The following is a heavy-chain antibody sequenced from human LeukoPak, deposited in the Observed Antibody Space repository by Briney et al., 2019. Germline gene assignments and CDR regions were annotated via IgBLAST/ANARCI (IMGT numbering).Heavy chain of an antibody. CDR2: IQNSGTT. D-gene: IGHD2-8*02. CDR3: ARHGGAYWFDF. CDR1: GGSISSYF. Sequence: SETLSLTCSVSGGSISSYFWSWIRQPPGKGLEWIAYIQNSGTTYYNPSLKSRVTISVDTSKNQFSLKVNSMTAADTAVYYCARHGGAYWFDFWGQGALVT. V-gene: IGHV4-59*08. J-gene: IGHJ4*02.